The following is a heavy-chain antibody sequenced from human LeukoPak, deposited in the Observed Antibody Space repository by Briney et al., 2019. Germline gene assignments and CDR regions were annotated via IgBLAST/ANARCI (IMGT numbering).Heavy chain of an antibody. V-gene: IGHV3-30*03. D-gene: IGHD1-1*01. J-gene: IGHJ6*02. Sequence: GGSLRLSCAASGFTFSSYGMHWVRQAPGKGLEWVAVISYDGSNKNYADSVKGRFTISRDNSKNTLYLQMNSLRAEDTAVYYCAANWNRGHWGQGTTVTVSS. CDR1: GFTFSSYG. CDR3: AANWNRGH. CDR2: ISYDGSNK.